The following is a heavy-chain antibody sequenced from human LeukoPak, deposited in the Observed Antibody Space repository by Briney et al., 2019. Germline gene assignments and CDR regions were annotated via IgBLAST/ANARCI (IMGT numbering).Heavy chain of an antibody. CDR3: ARAGVVTNPNSYWYFDL. J-gene: IGHJ2*01. CDR1: GGSIGSYY. D-gene: IGHD3-3*01. CDR2: IYYSEST. V-gene: IGHV4-59*01. Sequence: SETLSLTCTVSGGSIGSYYWSWIRQPPGKGLEWIGYIYYSESTNYNPSLESRVTISVDTSKNQFSLRLSSVTAADTAVYYCARAGVVTNPNSYWYFDLWGRGTLVTVSS.